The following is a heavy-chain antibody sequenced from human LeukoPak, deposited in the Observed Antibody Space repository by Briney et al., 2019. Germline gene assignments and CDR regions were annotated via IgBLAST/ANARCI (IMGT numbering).Heavy chain of an antibody. CDR2: IYPGDSDT. CDR3: ARGPPYYDSSGYAFDI. D-gene: IGHD3-22*01. CDR1: GYSFTSYW. J-gene: IGHJ3*02. Sequence: SGESLKISCKGSGYSFTSYWIGWVRQMPGKGLEWMGIIYPGDSDTRYSPSFQGQVTISADKSISTAYLQWSSLKASDTAMYYCARGPPYYDSSGYAFDIWGQGTMVTVSS. V-gene: IGHV5-51*01.